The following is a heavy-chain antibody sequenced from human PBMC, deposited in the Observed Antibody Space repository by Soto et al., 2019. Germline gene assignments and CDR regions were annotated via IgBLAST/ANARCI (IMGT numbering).Heavy chain of an antibody. CDR2: VSGGGGTT. V-gene: IGHV3-23*01. CDR3: AKDHFRERNDYRVFEF. Sequence: GGSLRVPCAASGFTFRSNGLVWVRQAPGKGLEWVSTVSGGGGTTYLADAVKGRFTISRDNSKNSLFLQMDSLRVEDTAVYYCAKDHFRERNDYRVFEFWGQGTQVTVS. CDR1: GFTFRSNG. D-gene: IGHD4-17*01. J-gene: IGHJ4*02.